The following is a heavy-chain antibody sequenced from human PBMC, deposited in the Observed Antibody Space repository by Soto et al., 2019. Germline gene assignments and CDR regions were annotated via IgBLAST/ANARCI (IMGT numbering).Heavy chain of an antibody. CDR2: IGDIVSST. CDR1: GITFSISA. Sequence: GGSLRLSCEASGITFSISAMNWVRQAPGKGLEWVASIGDIVSSTYYADSAKGRFTISRDNSKNTLYLQMNGLRAEDTALYYCASSGRRCSGGTCYAVPVDYWGKGTLVTVSS. D-gene: IGHD2-15*01. V-gene: IGHV3-23*01. CDR3: ASSGRRCSGGTCYAVPVDY. J-gene: IGHJ4*02.